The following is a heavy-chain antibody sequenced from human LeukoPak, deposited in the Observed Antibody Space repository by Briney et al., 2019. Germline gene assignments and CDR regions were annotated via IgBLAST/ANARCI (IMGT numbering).Heavy chain of an antibody. CDR3: ARVDLYCSSTSCYSFDY. CDR1: GYSFTSYW. Sequence: GESLKISCKGLGYSFTSYWIAWVRPIPGKGLGWMGVIYPGDSDTRYSPSFQGQVNISGDKSISTVYLQWSSLKASDTAMYYCARVDLYCSSTSCYSFDYWGQGTLVTVSS. V-gene: IGHV5-51*01. D-gene: IGHD2-2*01. CDR2: IYPGDSDT. J-gene: IGHJ4*02.